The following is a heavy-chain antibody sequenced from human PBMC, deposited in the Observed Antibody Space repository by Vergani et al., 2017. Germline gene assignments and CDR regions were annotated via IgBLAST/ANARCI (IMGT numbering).Heavy chain of an antibody. J-gene: IGHJ4*02. CDR3: ARHFVGATPDFDY. V-gene: IGHV5-10-1*03. D-gene: IGHD1-26*01. CDR1: GYIFPLFF. CDR2: IDPSDTYA. Sequence: EVQLVQSGAEVKKPGASLSLSSPFSGYIFPLFFLRWVRLLPGKGLEGMGRIDPSDTYANYSPAFQGNVTIAAAKSISTADLHWSSLKASDTAMYYCARHFVGATPDFDYWSQGTLVTVSS.